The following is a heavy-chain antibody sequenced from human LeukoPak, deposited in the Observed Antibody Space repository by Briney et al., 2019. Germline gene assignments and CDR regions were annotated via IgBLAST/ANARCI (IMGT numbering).Heavy chain of an antibody. CDR2: IYYSGTT. CDR3: ARDGEMATIENYFEY. CDR1: GYSISTGYY. J-gene: IGHJ4*02. Sequence: SETLSLTCTVSGYSISTGYYWDWIRQPPGKGLEWIGSIYYSGTTHYNPSLKSRVTISVDTSKNQFSLKLSSVTAADTAVYYCARDGEMATIENYFEYWGQGTLVTVSS. V-gene: IGHV4-38-2*02. D-gene: IGHD5-24*01.